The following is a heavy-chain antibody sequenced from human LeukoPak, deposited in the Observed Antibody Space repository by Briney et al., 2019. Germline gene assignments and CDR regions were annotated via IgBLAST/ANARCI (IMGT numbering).Heavy chain of an antibody. V-gene: IGHV3-48*03. D-gene: IGHD3-10*01. J-gene: IGHJ3*02. Sequence: GGSLRLSCAASAFTFSSYEMNWVRQAPGKGLEGVSYISSSGSTIYYADSVKSRFNISRDNAKNSLYLHMNSLRAEDTAVYFCARERQDTIVHSGAFDIWGQGTMVTVSS. CDR1: AFTFSSYE. CDR2: ISSSGSTI. CDR3: ARERQDTIVHSGAFDI.